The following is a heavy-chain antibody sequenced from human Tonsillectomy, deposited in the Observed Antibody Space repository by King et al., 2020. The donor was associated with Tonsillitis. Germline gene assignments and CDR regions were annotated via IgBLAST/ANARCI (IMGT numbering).Heavy chain of an antibody. D-gene: IGHD3-22*01. V-gene: IGHV3-53*01. J-gene: IGHJ4*02. CDR1: GFTVSSNY. CDR3: ARDAPSYDSSGYSYGGG. Sequence: VQLVESGGGLIQPGGSLRLSCAASGFTVSSNYMSWVRQAPGKGLEWVSVIYSGGSTYYADSVKGRFTISRDNSKNTLYLQMNSLRAEDTAVYYCARDAPSYDSSGYSYGGGWGQGTLVTVSS. CDR2: IYSGGST.